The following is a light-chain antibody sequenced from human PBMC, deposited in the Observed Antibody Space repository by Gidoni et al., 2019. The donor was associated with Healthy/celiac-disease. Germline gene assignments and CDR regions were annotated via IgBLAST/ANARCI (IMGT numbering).Light chain of an antibody. CDR1: PSVLYSSNNKNY. CDR3: QQYYSTPS. Sequence: DIVMTQSTDSLAVSLGERATINCKSSPSVLYSSNNKNYLAWYQQKPGQPPKLLIYWSSTRESGVPDRFSGSGSGTDFTLTISSLQAEYVAVYYCQQYYSTPSFGQGTKVEIK. J-gene: IGKJ1*01. V-gene: IGKV4-1*01. CDR2: WSS.